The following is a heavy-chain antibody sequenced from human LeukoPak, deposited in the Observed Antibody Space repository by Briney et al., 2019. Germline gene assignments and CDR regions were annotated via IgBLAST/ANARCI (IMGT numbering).Heavy chain of an antibody. CDR2: ISGSGGST. D-gene: IGHD6-19*01. Sequence: GGSLRLSCAASGLTFSSYAMSWVRQAPGKGLEWVSAISGSGGSTYYADSVKGRFTISRDNSKNTLYLQMNSLRAEDTAVYYCAKGDYNSGWGYWGQGTLVTVSS. CDR1: GLTFSSYA. CDR3: AKGDYNSGWGY. J-gene: IGHJ4*02. V-gene: IGHV3-23*01.